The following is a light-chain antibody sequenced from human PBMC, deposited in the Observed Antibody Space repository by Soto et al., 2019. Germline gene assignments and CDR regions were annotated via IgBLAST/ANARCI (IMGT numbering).Light chain of an antibody. Sequence: ELVMTQSPATLSVSPGERATLSCRASQSVGNRLAWYQQKPAQAPRLLISGAYTRATGTAARFSGTGSGTEFTLTISSLHSEDVAVYFCQQYNCWPHTYTFGQGTRLEI. J-gene: IGKJ2*01. CDR1: QSVGNR. CDR3: QQYNCWPHTYT. CDR2: GAY. V-gene: IGKV3-15*01.